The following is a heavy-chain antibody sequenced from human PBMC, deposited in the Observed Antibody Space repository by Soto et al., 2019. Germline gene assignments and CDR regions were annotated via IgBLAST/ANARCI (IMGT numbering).Heavy chain of an antibody. D-gene: IGHD6-19*01. CDR1: GFSFSNFA. J-gene: IGHJ6*02. Sequence: EVQLLESGGGLVQPGGSLKLSCAASGFSFSNFAVTWVRQAPGKGLEWVSTISGSGNSRYYADSVKGEFTVSRDNSNDTLYLQMNSLGAKDTAVYYCAKEFLAAVTETKGFYYYYYGMDVGCHGTTVTVSS. V-gene: IGHV3-23*01. CDR3: AKEFLAAVTETKGFYYYYYGMDV. CDR2: ISGSGNSR.